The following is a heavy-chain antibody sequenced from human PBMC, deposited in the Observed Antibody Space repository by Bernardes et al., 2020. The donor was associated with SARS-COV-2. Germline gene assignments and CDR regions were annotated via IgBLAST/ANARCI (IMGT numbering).Heavy chain of an antibody. J-gene: IGHJ4*02. Sequence: GGSLRLSCAASGFTFSSYEMNWVRQAPGKGLEWVSYITRSGSTTYYADSVKGRFSISRDNAKNSLYLLMNGLRAEDTAVYYFARMGANPTKAYWGQGTLVSVSS. D-gene: IGHD2-15*01. V-gene: IGHV3-48*03. CDR2: ITRSGSTT. CDR3: ARMGANPTKAY. CDR1: GFTFSSYE.